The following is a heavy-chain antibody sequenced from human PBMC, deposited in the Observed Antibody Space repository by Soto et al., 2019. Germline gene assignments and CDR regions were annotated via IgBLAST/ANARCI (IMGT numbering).Heavy chain of an antibody. CDR2: IYHSGST. CDR3: ASSGSYNNDY. J-gene: IGHJ4*02. D-gene: IGHD1-26*01. Sequence: LXLTCAVSGYSISSGYYWGWIRQPPGKGLEWIGSIYHSGSTYYNPSLKSRVTISVDTSKNQFSLELSSVTAAGTAVYYCASSGSYNNDYWGQGTLVTVSS. V-gene: IGHV4-38-2*01. CDR1: GYSISSGYY.